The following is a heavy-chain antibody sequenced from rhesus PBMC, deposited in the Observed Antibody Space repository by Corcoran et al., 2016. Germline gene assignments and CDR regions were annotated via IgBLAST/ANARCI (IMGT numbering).Heavy chain of an antibody. Sequence: QVQLQESGPGLVKPSETLSLTCAVSGYSISGYYWSWIRQAPGKGLEWIGYITYSGRTSYNPSLKSRFTISRDTSKNQFSLKLSSVTAADTAVYYCARDLYSSGWNNFDYWGQGVLVTVSS. CDR1: GYSISGYY. D-gene: IGHD6-31*01. J-gene: IGHJ4*01. CDR2: ITYSGRT. CDR3: ARDLYSSGWNNFDY. V-gene: IGHV4-122*02.